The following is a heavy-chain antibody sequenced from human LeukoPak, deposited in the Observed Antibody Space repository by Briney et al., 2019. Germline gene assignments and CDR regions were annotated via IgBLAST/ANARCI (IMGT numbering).Heavy chain of an antibody. CDR1: GFTFSSYS. D-gene: IGHD1-26*01. V-gene: IGHV3-21*01. Sequence: GGSLRLSCAASGFTFSSYSMNWVRQAPGKGLEWVSSISSSSSYLYYADSVKGRFTISRDNAKNSLYLQMNSLRAEDTAVYYCARDGVGYGMDVWGKGTTVTVSS. CDR2: ISSSSSYL. J-gene: IGHJ6*04. CDR3: ARDGVGYGMDV.